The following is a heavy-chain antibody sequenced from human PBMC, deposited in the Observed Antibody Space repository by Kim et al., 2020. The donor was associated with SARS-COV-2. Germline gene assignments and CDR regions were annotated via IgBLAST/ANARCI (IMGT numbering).Heavy chain of an antibody. CDR2: IYSGGST. CDR1: GFTVSSNY. CDR3: ASGAVAGTWSLSPVYYFDY. Sequence: GGSLRLSCAASGFTVSSNYMSWVRQAPGKGLEWVSVIYSGGSTYYADSVKGRFTISRDNSKNTLYLQMNSLRAEDTAVYYCASGAVAGTWSLSPVYYFDYWGQGTLVTVSS. D-gene: IGHD6-19*01. V-gene: IGHV3-53*01. J-gene: IGHJ4*02.